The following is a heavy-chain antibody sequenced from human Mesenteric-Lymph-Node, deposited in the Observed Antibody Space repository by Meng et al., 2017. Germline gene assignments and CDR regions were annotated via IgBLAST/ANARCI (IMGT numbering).Heavy chain of an antibody. J-gene: IGHJ5*02. V-gene: IGHV1-46*01. CDR2: VNAGGGKT. CDR1: GYTFTNYA. D-gene: IGHD2-8*01. Sequence: VQLVQSGAEVKKPGASLKVSSKASGYTFTNYAMHWVRQAPGQGLEWMGLVNAGGGKTRYAPSFQGRVTMNRDTSTSTVYLDLRSLRSEDTAVYYCARGYCINDVCHFDHWGHGTLVTVSS. CDR3: ARGYCINDVCHFDH.